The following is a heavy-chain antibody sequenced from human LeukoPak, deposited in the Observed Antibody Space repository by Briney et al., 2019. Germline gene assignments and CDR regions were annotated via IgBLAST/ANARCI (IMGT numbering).Heavy chain of an antibody. CDR2: ISYDGSNK. Sequence: PGGSLRLSCAASGFTFSSYGMHWVRQAPGKGLEWVAVISYDGSNKYYADSVKGRFTISRDNSKNTLYLQMNSLRAEDTAVYYCARVIGSSRAHLYYYYGMDVWGQGTTVTVSS. V-gene: IGHV3-30*03. CDR1: GFTFSSYG. CDR3: ARVIGSSRAHLYYYYGMDV. D-gene: IGHD6-13*01. J-gene: IGHJ6*02.